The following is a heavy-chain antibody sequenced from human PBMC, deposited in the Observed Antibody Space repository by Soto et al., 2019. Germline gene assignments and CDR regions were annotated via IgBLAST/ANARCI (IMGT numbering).Heavy chain of an antibody. J-gene: IGHJ4*02. CDR3: ARVGSGYSYGRNFDY. CDR2: INAGNGNT. CDR1: GYTFTSYA. D-gene: IGHD5-18*01. V-gene: IGHV1-3*01. Sequence: ASVKVSCKASGYTFTSYAMHWVRQAPGQRLEWMGWINAGNGNTKYSQKFQGRVTITRDTSASTAYMELSSLRSEDTAVYYCARVGSGYSYGRNFDYWGQGTLVTVSS.